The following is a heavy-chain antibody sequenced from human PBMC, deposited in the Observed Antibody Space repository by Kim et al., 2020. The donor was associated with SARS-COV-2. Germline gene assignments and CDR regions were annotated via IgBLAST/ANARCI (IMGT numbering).Heavy chain of an antibody. Sequence: GGSLRLSCAASGFTFSSYGMHWVRQAPGKGLEWVAVIWFDGNYKYYADSVKGRFTISRDNSKNTLYLQMNSLRGEDTAMYYCARDRRVTHFDCWGQGTLVTVSS. J-gene: IGHJ4*02. CDR1: GFTFSSYG. D-gene: IGHD4-4*01. CDR3: ARDRRVTHFDC. V-gene: IGHV3-33*01. CDR2: IWFDGNYK.